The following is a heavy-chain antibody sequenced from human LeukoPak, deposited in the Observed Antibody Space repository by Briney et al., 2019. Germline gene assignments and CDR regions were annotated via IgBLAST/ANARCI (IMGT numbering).Heavy chain of an antibody. Sequence: SETLSLTCADYGGSSRGYNWRSIRQPPGKGLEWIGETSHSGSTNYNPSLESRVTISADTSKNQFSLKLTSVTAADTSVYYCARVERLGYEDYWGQGTLVTVSS. D-gene: IGHD2-15*01. CDR2: TSHSGST. CDR3: ARVERLGYEDY. J-gene: IGHJ4*02. V-gene: IGHV4-34*01. CDR1: GGSSRGYN.